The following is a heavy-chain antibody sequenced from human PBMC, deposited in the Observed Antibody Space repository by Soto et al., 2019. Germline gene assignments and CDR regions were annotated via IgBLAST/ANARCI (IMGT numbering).Heavy chain of an antibody. J-gene: IGHJ2*01. Sequence: QVQLQESGPGLVKPSETLSLTCSVSGGSVSNASFYWTWIRPAPGTGLEYIGYIFYTGVTNYNPSLCSRVTISLETSKNHFSLKLNSLTAADTAVYYCVRVLDSSWYADLWGRGTLVTVSS. CDR1: GGSVSNASFY. V-gene: IGHV4-61*03. D-gene: IGHD3-22*01. CDR3: VRVLDSSWYADL. CDR2: IFYTGVT.